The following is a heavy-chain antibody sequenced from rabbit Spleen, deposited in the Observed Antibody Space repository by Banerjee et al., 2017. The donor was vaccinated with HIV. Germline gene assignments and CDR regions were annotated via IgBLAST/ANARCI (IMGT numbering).Heavy chain of an antibody. J-gene: IGHJ6*01. Sequence: EESGGDLVKPEGSLTLTCTASGFSFSSSYWLCWVRQAPGKGLEWVTCAYGGSSGNTYSATWAKGRFTISKTSSTTVTLQMTSLTVADTATYFCARDTASSFSSYGMDLWGPGTLVTVS. D-gene: IGHD6-1*01. CDR3: ARDTASSFSSYGMDL. CDR1: GFSFSSSYW. CDR2: AYGGSSGNT. V-gene: IGHV1S45*01.